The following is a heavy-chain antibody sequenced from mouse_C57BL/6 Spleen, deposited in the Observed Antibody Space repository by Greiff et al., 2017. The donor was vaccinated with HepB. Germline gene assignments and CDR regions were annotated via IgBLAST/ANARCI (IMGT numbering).Heavy chain of an antibody. V-gene: IGHV1-42*01. J-gene: IGHJ4*01. Sequence: EVQLQQSGPELVKPGASVKISCKASGYSFTGYYMNWVKQSPEKSLEWIGEINPSTGGTTYNQKFKAKATLTVDKSSSTAYMQLKSLTSEDSAVYYCARLKGGDAMDYWGQGTSVTVSS. CDR3: ARLKGGDAMDY. CDR2: INPSTGGT. CDR1: GYSFTGYY. D-gene: IGHD1-3*01.